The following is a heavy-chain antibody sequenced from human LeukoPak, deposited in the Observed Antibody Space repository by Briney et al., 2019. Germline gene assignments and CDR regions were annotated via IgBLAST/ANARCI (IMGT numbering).Heavy chain of an antibody. CDR1: GGSFNDYW. CDR2: VNHGGST. V-gene: IGHV4-34*01. J-gene: IGHJ4*02. Sequence: SETLSLTCAVYGGSFNDYWWTWIRQPPGKGLEWIGEVNHGGSTNYNPSLESRVTISVDTSKNQFSLNLNSVTAADSAVYYCARTADRSSSGGSCNLAYWGRGSGITFSS. CDR3: ARTADRSSSGGSCNLAY. D-gene: IGHD2-15*01.